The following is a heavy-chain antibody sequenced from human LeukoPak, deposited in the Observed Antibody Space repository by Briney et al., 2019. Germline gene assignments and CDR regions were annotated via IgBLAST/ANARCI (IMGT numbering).Heavy chain of an antibody. J-gene: IGHJ3*02. V-gene: IGHV3-23*01. D-gene: IGHD3-22*01. CDR2: ISGSGGST. CDR1: GFTFSSYA. CDR3: AKVGGYYYDSSGPIGSFDI. Sequence: GGSLRLSCAASGFTFSSYAMSWVRQAPGKVLEWVSAISGSGGSTYYADSVKGRFTISRDNSKNTLYLQMNSLRAEDTAVYYCAKVGGYYYDSSGPIGSFDIWGQGTMVTVSS.